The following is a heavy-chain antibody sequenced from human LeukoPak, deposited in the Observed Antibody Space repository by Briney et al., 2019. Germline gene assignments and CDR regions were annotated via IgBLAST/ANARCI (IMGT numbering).Heavy chain of an antibody. Sequence: SVKVSCKASGGTFSSYAISWVRQAPGQGLEWMGGIIPIFGTANYAQKFQGRVTITTDESTSTAYMELSSLRSEDTAVYYCAGALGYCSSTSCYSNYYYMDVWGKGTTVTVSS. V-gene: IGHV1-69*05. CDR2: IIPIFGTA. D-gene: IGHD2-2*01. CDR3: AGALGYCSSTSCYSNYYYMDV. CDR1: GGTFSSYA. J-gene: IGHJ6*03.